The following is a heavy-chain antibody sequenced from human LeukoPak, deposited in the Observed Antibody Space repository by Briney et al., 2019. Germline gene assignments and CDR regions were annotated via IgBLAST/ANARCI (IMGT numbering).Heavy chain of an antibody. J-gene: IGHJ4*02. CDR2: LTGSGST. CDR3: ARSELLSYFDY. V-gene: IGHV3-23*01. Sequence: GGSLRLFCVASGFAFSSFAMSWVRQAPGKGLEWVSGLTGSGSTYHADSVKGRFTISRDNSKNTLYLQMNSLRAEDTAVYYCARSELLSYFDYWGQGTLVTVSS. CDR1: GFAFSSFA. D-gene: IGHD1-26*01.